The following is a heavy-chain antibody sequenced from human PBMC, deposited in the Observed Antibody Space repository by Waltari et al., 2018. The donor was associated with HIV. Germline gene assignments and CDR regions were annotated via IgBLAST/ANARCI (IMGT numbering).Heavy chain of an antibody. CDR1: GRSISSCGYY. V-gene: IGHV4-31*03. J-gene: IGHJ4*02. CDR3: ARVVAGTGGSWGGLRY. Sequence: QVQLQESGPGLVKPSQTLSLTCTVPGRSISSCGYYLSWTRQHPGKGLEWIGYIYYSGSTYYNPSLKSRVTISVDTSKNQFSLKLSSVTAADTAVYYCARVVAGTGGSWGGLRYWGQGTLVTVSS. CDR2: IYYSGST. D-gene: IGHD2-15*01.